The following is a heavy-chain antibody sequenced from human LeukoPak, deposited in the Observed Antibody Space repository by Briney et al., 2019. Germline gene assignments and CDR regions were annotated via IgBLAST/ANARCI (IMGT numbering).Heavy chain of an antibody. Sequence: ASVKVSCKTSGDTFSGYYMHWVRQAPGQGLEWMGWINPNSGGTNYAQKFQGRVTMTRDTSISTAYMELSRLRSDDTAVYYCAIWAPGGYSDYGPPDYWGQGTLVTVSS. CDR2: INPNSGGT. J-gene: IGHJ4*02. CDR1: GDTFSGYY. CDR3: AIWAPGGYSDYGPPDY. D-gene: IGHD5-12*01. V-gene: IGHV1-2*02.